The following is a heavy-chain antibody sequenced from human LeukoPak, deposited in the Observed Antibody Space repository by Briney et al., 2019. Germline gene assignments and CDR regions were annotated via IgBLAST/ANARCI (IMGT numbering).Heavy chain of an antibody. D-gene: IGHD5-18*01. Sequence: PGGSLRLSCAASGFTFSSYAMSWVRQAPGKGLEWVAFIRYDGSNKYYADSVKGRFTISRDNSKNTLYLQMNRLRAEDTAVYYCAKDTEGGYSYGFDYWGQGTLVTVSS. CDR2: IRYDGSNK. CDR3: AKDTEGGYSYGFDY. J-gene: IGHJ4*02. V-gene: IGHV3-30*02. CDR1: GFTFSSYA.